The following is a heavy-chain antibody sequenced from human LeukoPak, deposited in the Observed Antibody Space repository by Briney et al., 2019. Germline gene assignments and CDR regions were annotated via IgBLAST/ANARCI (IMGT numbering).Heavy chain of an antibody. D-gene: IGHD3-16*01. V-gene: IGHV4-39*01. CDR1: GGSIGSSSYY. J-gene: IGHJ6*03. Sequence: RTSETLSLTCTVSGGSIGSSSYYWGWIRQPPGKGLEWIGSIYYSGSTYYNPSLKSRVTISVDTSKNQFSLRLSSVTAADTAVYYCARRLISLRSYYYYYYMDVWGKGTTVTVSS. CDR3: ARRLISLRSYYYYYYMDV. CDR2: IYYSGST.